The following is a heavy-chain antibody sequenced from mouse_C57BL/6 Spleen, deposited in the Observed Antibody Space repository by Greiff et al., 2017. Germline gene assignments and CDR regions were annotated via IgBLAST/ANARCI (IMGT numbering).Heavy chain of an antibody. CDR2: IDPNSGGT. D-gene: IGHD1-1*01. J-gene: IGHJ2*01. CDR1: GYTFTSYW. CDR3: ARRPITTVVAPFDY. Sequence: QVQLQQPGAELVKPGASVKLSCKASGYTFTSYWMPWVKQRPGRGLEWIGRIDPNSGGTKYNATFKSKATLTVDKPSSTAYMQLSSLTSEDSAVYYCARRPITTVVAPFDYWGQGTTLTVSS. V-gene: IGHV1-72*01.